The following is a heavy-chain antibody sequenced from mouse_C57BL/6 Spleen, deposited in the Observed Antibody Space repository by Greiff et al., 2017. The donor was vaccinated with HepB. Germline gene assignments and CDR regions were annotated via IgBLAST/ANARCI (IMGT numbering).Heavy chain of an antibody. CDR2: ISNGGGST. D-gene: IGHD1-1*01. Sequence: EVQRVESGGGLVQPGGSLKLSCAASGFTFSDYYMYWVRQTPEKRLEWVAYISNGGGSTYYPDTVKGRFTISRDNAKNTLYLQMSRLKSEDTAMYYCARHNYYGSSSDWYFDVWGTGTTVTVSS. CDR1: GFTFSDYY. V-gene: IGHV5-12*01. J-gene: IGHJ1*03. CDR3: ARHNYYGSSSDWYFDV.